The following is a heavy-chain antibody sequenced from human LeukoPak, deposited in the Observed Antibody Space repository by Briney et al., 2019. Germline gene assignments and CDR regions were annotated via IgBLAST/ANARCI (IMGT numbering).Heavy chain of an antibody. CDR3: ARGGVVVAGHFDY. J-gene: IGHJ4*02. Sequence: SVKVSCKASGGTFSSYAISWVRQAPGQGLEWMGGIIPIFGTANYAQKFQGRVRITADESTSTAYMELSSLRSEDTAVYYCARGGVVVAGHFDYWGQGTLVTVSS. CDR2: IIPIFGTA. CDR1: GGTFSSYA. V-gene: IGHV1-69*13. D-gene: IGHD2-15*01.